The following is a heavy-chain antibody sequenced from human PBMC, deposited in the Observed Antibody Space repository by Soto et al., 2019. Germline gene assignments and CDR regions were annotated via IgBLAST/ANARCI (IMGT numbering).Heavy chain of an antibody. CDR2: INHSGST. D-gene: IGHD1-26*01. Sequence: LSLTCAVYGGSFSGYYWSWIRQPPGKGLEWIGEINHSGSTNYNPSLKSRVTISVDTSKNQFSLKLSSVTAADTAVYYCARVSYNYYYYGMDVWGQGTTVTVSS. J-gene: IGHJ6*02. CDR3: ARVSYNYYYYGMDV. CDR1: GGSFSGYY. V-gene: IGHV4-34*01.